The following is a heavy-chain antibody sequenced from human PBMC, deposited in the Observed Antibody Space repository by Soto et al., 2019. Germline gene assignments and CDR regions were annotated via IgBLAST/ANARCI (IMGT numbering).Heavy chain of an antibody. CDR1: GFTFSSYA. CDR3: ARDPMGRYYGSGSYYFAY. Sequence: QVPLVESGGGVVQPGRSLRLSCAASGFTFSSYAMHWVRQAPGKGLEWVAVISYDGSNKYYADSVKGRFTISRDNSKNTLYLQMNSLRAEDTAVYYCARDPMGRYYGSGSYYFAYWGQGTLVTVSS. CDR2: ISYDGSNK. D-gene: IGHD3-10*01. V-gene: IGHV3-30-3*01. J-gene: IGHJ4*02.